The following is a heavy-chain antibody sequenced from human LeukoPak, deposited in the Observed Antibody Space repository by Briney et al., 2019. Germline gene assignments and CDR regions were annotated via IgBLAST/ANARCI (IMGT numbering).Heavy chain of an antibody. CDR1: GFTFSGYA. J-gene: IGHJ6*02. CDR2: ISSNGGNT. Sequence: GGSLRLSCSASGFTFSGYAMHRVRQAPGKGLEYVSGISSNGGNTRYADSVKGRFTISRDNSKNTLYLQMSSLRADDTAVYYCVKAPGYCSGGRCYEKYYFGLDVWGQGTTVTVSS. D-gene: IGHD2-15*01. CDR3: VKAPGYCSGGRCYEKYYFGLDV. V-gene: IGHV3-64D*06.